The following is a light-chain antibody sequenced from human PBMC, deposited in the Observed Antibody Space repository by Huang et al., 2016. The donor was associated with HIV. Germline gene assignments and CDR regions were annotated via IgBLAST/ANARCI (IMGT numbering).Light chain of an antibody. Sequence: EIVMIQSPATLSVSPGERATRSCRASQSGSGNLAWYQQKPGQAPRLLIYGSSTRATDIPARFSGSGSGTEFTLTISSLQSEDFAVYYCQQYNNWPRTFGQGTKVEIK. CDR2: GSS. J-gene: IGKJ1*01. CDR3: QQYNNWPRT. V-gene: IGKV3-15*01. CDR1: QSGSGN.